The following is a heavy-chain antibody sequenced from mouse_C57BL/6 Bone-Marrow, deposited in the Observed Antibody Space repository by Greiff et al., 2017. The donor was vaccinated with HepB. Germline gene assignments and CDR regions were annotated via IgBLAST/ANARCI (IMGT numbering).Heavy chain of an antibody. V-gene: IGHV1-81*01. CDR2: IYPRSGNT. D-gene: IGHD1-1*01. CDR1: GYTFTSYG. Sequence: QVQLKQSGAELARPGASVKLSCKASGYTFTSYGISWVKQRTGQGLEWIGEIYPRSGNTYYNEKFKGKATLTADKSSSTAYMELRSLPSEDSAVYFCARSSITTVAPSGFDYWGQGTTLTVSS. J-gene: IGHJ2*01. CDR3: ARSSITTVAPSGFDY.